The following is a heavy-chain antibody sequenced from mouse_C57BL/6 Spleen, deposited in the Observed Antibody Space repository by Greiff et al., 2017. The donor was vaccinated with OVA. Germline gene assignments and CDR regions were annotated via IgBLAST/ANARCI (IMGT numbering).Heavy chain of an antibody. J-gene: IGHJ1*03. CDR2: INPANGNT. CDR1: GSTLQNTY. D-gene: IGHD1-1*01. CDR3: ARYYYYSRRLYDLDFDG. V-gene: IGHV14-3*01. Sequence: EVQLQQSVAELVRPGASVKLSCTASGSTLQNTYMHWVKQRPEKGLEWIGRINPANGNTRYAQKFQGKATIAADTSTNTAYLQLSNLTSEDTAVYDCARYYYYSRRLYDLDFDGWGTGTTVTVSS.